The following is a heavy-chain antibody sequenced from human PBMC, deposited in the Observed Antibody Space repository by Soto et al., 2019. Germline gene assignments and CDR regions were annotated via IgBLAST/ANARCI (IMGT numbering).Heavy chain of an antibody. D-gene: IGHD6-6*01. Sequence: PSETLSLTCAVSGGSISSSNWWSWVRQPPGKGLEWIGEIYHSGSTNYNPSLKSRVTISVDKSKNQFSLKLSSVTAADTAVYYCARDSDSSYYYYYYGMDVWGQGTTVTVSS. CDR1: GGSISSSNW. CDR3: ARDSDSSYYYYYYGMDV. J-gene: IGHJ6*02. V-gene: IGHV4-4*02. CDR2: IYHSGST.